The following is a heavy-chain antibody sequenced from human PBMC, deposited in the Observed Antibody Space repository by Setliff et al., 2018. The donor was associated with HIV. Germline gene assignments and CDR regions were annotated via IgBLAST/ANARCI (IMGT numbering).Heavy chain of an antibody. CDR3: SLQHGRPMRWFDP. J-gene: IGHJ5*02. D-gene: IGHD2-2*01. CDR2: VYYNGDT. Sequence: SETLSLTCTVSGGSISSSTYYWGWIRQPRGKGLEWIGTVYYNGDTQYNPSFKGRVIMSVDTSKNQFSLRLISVTAADTAVYYCSLQHGRPMRWFDPWGPGTLVTVSS. V-gene: IGHV4-39*01. CDR1: GGSISSSTYY.